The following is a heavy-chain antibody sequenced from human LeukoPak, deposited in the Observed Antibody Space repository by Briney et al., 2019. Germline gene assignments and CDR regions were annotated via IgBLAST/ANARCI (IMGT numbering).Heavy chain of an antibody. CDR2: ISYDGSNK. CDR3: AKMPRYSSGWYRFDP. CDR1: GFTFSSYG. J-gene: IGHJ5*02. D-gene: IGHD6-19*01. V-gene: IGHV3-30*18. Sequence: PGGSLRLSCAASGFTFSSYGMHWVRQAPGKGLEWVAVISYDGSNKYYADSVKGRFTISRDNSKNTLYLQMNSLRAEDTAVYYCAKMPRYSSGWYRFDPWGQGTLVTVSS.